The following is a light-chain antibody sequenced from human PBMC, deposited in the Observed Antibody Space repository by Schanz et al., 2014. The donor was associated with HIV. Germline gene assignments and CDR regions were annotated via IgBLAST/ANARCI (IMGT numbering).Light chain of an antibody. Sequence: QSALTQPPSASGSPGQSVTISCTGTSSDVGGYNYVSWYQQHPGKAPKLMIYDVSNRPSGVSSRFSGSKSGNTASLTISGLQADDEADYYCSSYTSSTTWVFGGGTKLTVL. CDR1: SSDVGGYNY. CDR2: DVS. V-gene: IGLV2-14*03. J-gene: IGLJ3*02. CDR3: SSYTSSTTWV.